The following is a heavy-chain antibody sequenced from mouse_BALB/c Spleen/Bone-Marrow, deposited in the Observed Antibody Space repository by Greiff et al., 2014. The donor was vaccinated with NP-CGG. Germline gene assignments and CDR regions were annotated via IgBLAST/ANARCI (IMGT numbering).Heavy chain of an antibody. J-gene: IGHJ2*01. CDR1: GFDFSRYW. CDR2: INPDSSTI. D-gene: IGHD1-2*01. Sequence: LQQSGGGLVQPGGSLKLSCAASGFDFSRYWMSWVRQAPGKGLEWIGEINPDSSTINYTPSLKDKFIISRDNAKNTLFLQMSKVRSEDTALYYCARQSYYGYSDYWGQGTTLTVSS. V-gene: IGHV4-1*02. CDR3: ARQSYYGYSDY.